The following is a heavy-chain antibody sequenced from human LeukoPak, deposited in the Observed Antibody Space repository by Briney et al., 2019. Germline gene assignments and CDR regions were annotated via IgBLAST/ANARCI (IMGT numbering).Heavy chain of an antibody. Sequence: PGGSLRLSCAASGFTFSSYNMNWVRQAPGKGLEWVSYISSSSSTTYYADSVKGRFTISRDNAKNSLYLQMNSLKTEDTAVYYCTRDRDYDSSGTFDYWGQGTLVTVSS. D-gene: IGHD3-22*01. CDR1: GFTFSSYN. J-gene: IGHJ4*02. CDR3: TRDRDYDSSGTFDY. CDR2: ISSSSSTT. V-gene: IGHV3-48*01.